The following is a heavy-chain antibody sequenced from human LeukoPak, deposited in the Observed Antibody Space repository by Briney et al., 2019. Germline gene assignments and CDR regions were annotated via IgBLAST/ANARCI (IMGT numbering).Heavy chain of an antibody. Sequence: SETLSLTCTVSGGSISRSSYYWGWIRQPPGKGLECIGSIYYPGTTYYNPSLKSRVTISVDTSKNQFSLKLRSVSAADTAVYYCARREMATLFYFDHWGQGTLVTVSS. D-gene: IGHD5-24*01. V-gene: IGHV4-39*01. CDR2: IYYPGTT. CDR3: ARREMATLFYFDH. CDR1: GGSISRSSYY. J-gene: IGHJ4*02.